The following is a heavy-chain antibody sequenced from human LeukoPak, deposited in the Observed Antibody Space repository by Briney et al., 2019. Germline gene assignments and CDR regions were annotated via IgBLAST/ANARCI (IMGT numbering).Heavy chain of an antibody. Sequence: SETLSLTCAVSGGSFSGYSWSWVRQPPGKGLEWVGEINHSGSADYNPSLKGRVTISVDTSKNHFSLKLSSVTAADTAVYYCAMTTVTTGRSSFDIWAQGTMVTVSS. J-gene: IGHJ3*02. CDR3: AMTTVTTGRSSFDI. CDR1: GGSFSGYS. D-gene: IGHD4-17*01. V-gene: IGHV4-34*01. CDR2: INHSGSA.